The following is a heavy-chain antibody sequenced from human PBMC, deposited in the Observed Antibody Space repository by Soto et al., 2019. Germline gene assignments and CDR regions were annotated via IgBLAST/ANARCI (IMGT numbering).Heavy chain of an antibody. V-gene: IGHV3-7*01. D-gene: IGHD6-13*01. CDR3: AREVPAGILDY. CDR1: GFTFSTYW. Sequence: PGGSLRLSCAASGFTFSTYWMSWVRQAPGKGLEWVANVKEDGSDKYYVDSVKGRFTISRDNAKYSLYLQLNSLRAEDTAVYYRAREVPAGILDYWGQGIPVTVSS. CDR2: VKEDGSDK. J-gene: IGHJ4*02.